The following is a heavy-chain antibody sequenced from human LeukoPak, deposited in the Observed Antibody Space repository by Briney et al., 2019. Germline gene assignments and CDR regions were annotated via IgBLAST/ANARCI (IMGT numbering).Heavy chain of an antibody. V-gene: IGHV5-51*01. Sequence: GESLKISCKGSGHTFSSDWIAWVRQMPGKGLEWMGVIYAGDADTRYSPSFRGQVTISADKSLNTAYLQWTNLKASDTAMYFCARFRGELMGGIDLWGQGTLVTVSS. J-gene: IGHJ4*02. CDR1: GHTFSSDW. CDR2: IYAGDADT. CDR3: ARFRGELMGGIDL. D-gene: IGHD2-8*01.